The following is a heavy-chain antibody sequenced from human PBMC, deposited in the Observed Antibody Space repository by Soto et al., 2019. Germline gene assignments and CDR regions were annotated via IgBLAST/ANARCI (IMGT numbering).Heavy chain of an antibody. D-gene: IGHD3-10*01. CDR2: ISSSSSYI. J-gene: IGHJ4*02. CDR3: AREAGEALYFDY. Sequence: GGSLRLSCAASGFTFSSYSMNWVRQAPGKGLEWVSSISSSSSYIYYADSVKGRFTISRDNAKNSLYLQMNSLRAEDTAVYYCAREAGEALYFDYWGQGTLVTVSS. V-gene: IGHV3-21*01. CDR1: GFTFSSYS.